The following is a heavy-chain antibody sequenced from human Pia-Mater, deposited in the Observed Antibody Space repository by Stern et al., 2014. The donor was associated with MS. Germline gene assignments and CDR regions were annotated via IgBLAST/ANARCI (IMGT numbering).Heavy chain of an antibody. D-gene: IGHD3-22*01. CDR2: LIIIFDTA. CDR1: GGTFSNYA. CDR3: ARASERSGYYPDYFQY. V-gene: IGHV1-69*01. Sequence: QVQLGQSGPEVKKPGSSVKGSCKASGGTFSNYAISWVRQAPGQAPPPLPALIIIFDTANYAQKFQGRVTISADESTSTAYMELSSLRSEDTAVYYCARASERSGYYPDYFQYWGQGTPVTVSS. J-gene: IGHJ1*01.